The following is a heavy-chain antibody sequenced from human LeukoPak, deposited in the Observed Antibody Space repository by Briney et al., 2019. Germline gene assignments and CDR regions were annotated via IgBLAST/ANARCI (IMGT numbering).Heavy chain of an antibody. D-gene: IGHD3-16*01. CDR1: GFTFSSYA. CDR2: IESKTDGGTT. CDR3: ARGGPEGGYYYYGMDV. J-gene: IGHJ6*02. V-gene: IGHV3-15*04. Sequence: GRSLRLSCAASGFTFSSYAMHWVRQAPGKGLEWVGRIESKTDGGTTDYAAPVKGRFTISRDDSKNTLYLQMNSLRAEDTAVYYCARGGPEGGYYYYGMDVWGQGTTVTVSS.